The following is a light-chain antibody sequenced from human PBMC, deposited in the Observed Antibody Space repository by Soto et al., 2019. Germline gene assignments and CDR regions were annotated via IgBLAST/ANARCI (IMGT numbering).Light chain of an antibody. V-gene: IGKV3-11*01. J-gene: IGKJ3*01. CDR1: QSVSSY. Sequence: EIVLTQSPATLSLSPGERATLSCRASQSVSSYLAWYQQQTGQAPRLLIYDASNRTTGITARFSCSGSGTDFTLTISSRGPEDVAFYYCQHRNNWRPTITFGPGTKVDIK. CDR2: DAS. CDR3: QHRNNWRPTIT.